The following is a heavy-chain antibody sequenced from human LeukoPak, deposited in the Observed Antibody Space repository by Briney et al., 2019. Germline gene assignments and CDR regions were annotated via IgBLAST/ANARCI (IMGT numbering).Heavy chain of an antibody. J-gene: IGHJ6*02. CDR3: ARGFYGMDV. CDR2: IIPIFGTA. CDR1: GGTFSSYA. V-gene: IGHV1-69*05. Sequence: ASVKVSCKASGGTFSSYAISWVRQAPGQGLEWMGGIIPIFGTANYAQKFQGRVTMTTDTSTSTAYMELRSLRSDDTAVYYCARGFYGMDVWGQGTTVTVSS.